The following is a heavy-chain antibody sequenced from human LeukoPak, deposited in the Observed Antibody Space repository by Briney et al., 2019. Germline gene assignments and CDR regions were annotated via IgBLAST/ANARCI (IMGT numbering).Heavy chain of an antibody. V-gene: IGHV4-34*01. CDR2: INHSGST. D-gene: IGHD6-19*01. CDR1: GDSINSGHYY. J-gene: IGHJ5*02. Sequence: PSETLSLTCTVSGDSINSGHYYWSWIRQPPGKGLEWIGEINHSGSTNYSPSLKSRVTISVDTSKNQFSLKLSSVTAADTAAYYCASLRALAVAGTNPLGLTPYNWFDPWGQGTPVTVSS. CDR3: ASLRALAVAGTNPLGLTPYNWFDP.